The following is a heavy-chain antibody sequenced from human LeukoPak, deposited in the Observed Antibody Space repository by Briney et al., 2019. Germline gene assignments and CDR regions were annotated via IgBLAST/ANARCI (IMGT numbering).Heavy chain of an antibody. CDR3: AREMFYYDSASPLDY. CDR2: VNRDGSET. J-gene: IGHJ4*02. D-gene: IGHD3-10*01. Sequence: GGSLRLSCAASGFALSSHWMTWVRQVPGRGPEWVANVNRDGSETYYLDSVKGRFTISKDNAKNTLYLQMNSLRADDTAMYYCAREMFYYDSASPLDYWGQGTLVTVSS. CDR1: GFALSSHW. V-gene: IGHV3-7*01.